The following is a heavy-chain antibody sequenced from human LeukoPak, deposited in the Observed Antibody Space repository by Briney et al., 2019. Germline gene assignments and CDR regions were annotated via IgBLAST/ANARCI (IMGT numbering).Heavy chain of an antibody. CDR1: GFTFSSYA. Sequence: GGPLRLSCAASGFTFSSYAMHWVRQAPGKGLEWVSVISYDGSNKYYADSVKGRFTISRDNSKTTLYLQMNSLRAEDTAVYYCARGQYSSSWAGYYYYYFSMDVWGKGTTVTVSS. CDR2: ISYDGSNK. V-gene: IGHV3-30-3*01. CDR3: ARGQYSSSWAGYYYYYFSMDV. J-gene: IGHJ6*03. D-gene: IGHD6-13*01.